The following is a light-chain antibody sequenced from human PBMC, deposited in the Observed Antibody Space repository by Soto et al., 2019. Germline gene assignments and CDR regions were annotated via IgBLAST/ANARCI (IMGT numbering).Light chain of an antibody. CDR3: QSYDSSLRGV. V-gene: IGLV1-40*01. CDR1: SSNIGAGYD. CDR2: GNS. Sequence: VLTQPPSVSGAPGQRVTISCTGSSSNIGAGYDVHWYQQLPGTAPKLLIYGNSNRPSGVPDRFSGSKSGTSASLAITGLQAEDEADYYCQSYDSSLRGVFGTGTKLTVL. J-gene: IGLJ1*01.